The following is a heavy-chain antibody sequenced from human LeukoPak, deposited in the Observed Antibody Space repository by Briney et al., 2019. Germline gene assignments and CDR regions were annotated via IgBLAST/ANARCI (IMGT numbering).Heavy chain of an antibody. CDR2: IYYSGST. CDR1: GGSISSYY. V-gene: IGHV4-59*01. D-gene: IGHD3-10*01. CDR3: TTLWFGERRYFDY. J-gene: IGHJ4*02. Sequence: SETLSLTCTVSGGSISSYYWSWIRQPPGKGLEWIGYIYYSGSTNYNPSLKSRVTISVDTSKNQFSLKLSSVTAADTAVYYCTTLWFGERRYFDYWGQGTLVTVSS.